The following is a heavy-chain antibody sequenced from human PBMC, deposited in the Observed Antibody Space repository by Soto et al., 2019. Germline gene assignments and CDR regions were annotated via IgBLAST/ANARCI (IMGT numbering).Heavy chain of an antibody. D-gene: IGHD6-13*01. V-gene: IGHV1-46*01. CDR1: GYIFTSYY. J-gene: IGHJ6*02. CDR3: ARDRGRAAAGEYYYYGMDV. Sequence: ASVKVSCKASGYIFTSYYMHWVRLAPGQGLEWMGVIDPSGGSTSYAQKFQGRVTMTRDASTSTVYLELSSLRSDDTALYYCARDRGRAAAGEYYYYGMDVWGQRTTVTVSS. CDR2: IDPSGGST.